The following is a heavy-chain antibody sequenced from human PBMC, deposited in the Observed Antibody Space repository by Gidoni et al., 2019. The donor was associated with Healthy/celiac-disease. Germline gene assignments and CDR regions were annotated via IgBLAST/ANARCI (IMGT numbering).Heavy chain of an antibody. Sequence: QVQLVQSGAEVKKPGSSVKVAGKASGGTVSSYAISWVRKAPGQGLEWVGGIIPIFGTANYAQKFPGRVTITADESTSTAYMELSSLRSEDTAVYYCARVSRDGYNSFDYWGQGTLVTVSS. CDR1: GGTVSSYA. D-gene: IGHD5-12*01. V-gene: IGHV1-69*01. J-gene: IGHJ4*02. CDR3: ARVSRDGYNSFDY. CDR2: IIPIFGTA.